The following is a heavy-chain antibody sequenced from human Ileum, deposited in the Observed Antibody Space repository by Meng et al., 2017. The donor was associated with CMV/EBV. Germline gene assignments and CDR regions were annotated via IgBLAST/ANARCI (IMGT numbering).Heavy chain of an antibody. D-gene: IGHD5-24*01. V-gene: IGHV3-74*01. CDR1: RFTFNKYW. J-gene: IGHJ4*02. CDR2: INSDGTDT. Sequence: RLSCAASRFTFNKYWMHWVRQAPGKGLVWVSHINSDGTDTTYADSVKGRFTISRDNAKNTVYLQMNSLRAEDTAVYYCAWRRDGYNAWGQGTLVTVSS. CDR3: AWRRDGYNA.